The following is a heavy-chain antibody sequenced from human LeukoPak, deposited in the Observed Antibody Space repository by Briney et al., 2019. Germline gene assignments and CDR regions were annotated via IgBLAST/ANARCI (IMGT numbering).Heavy chain of an antibody. Sequence: ASVKVSCKASGGTFSSYAISWVRQAPGQGLEWMGRIIPILGIANYAQKFQGRVTITADKSTSTAYMELSSLRSEDTAVYYCARVGISSWYYFDYWGQGTLVTVSS. CDR1: GGTFSSYA. D-gene: IGHD6-13*01. CDR3: ARVGISSWYYFDY. V-gene: IGHV1-69*04. J-gene: IGHJ4*02. CDR2: IIPILGIA.